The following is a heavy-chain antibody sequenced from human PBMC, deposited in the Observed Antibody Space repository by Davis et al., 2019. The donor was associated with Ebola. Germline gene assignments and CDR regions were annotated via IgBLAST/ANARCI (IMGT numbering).Heavy chain of an antibody. CDR1: GFTFSSYW. D-gene: IGHD3-22*01. CDR2: IKPDGSEK. V-gene: IGHV3-7*03. Sequence: GGSLRPSCAASGFTFSSYWMSWVRQAPGKGLEWLANIKPDGSEKYYVDSVKGRFTISRDNAKNSLYLQMNSLRAEDTGVYYCARGDYYDSSFADAFDIWGQGTMVTVST. CDR3: ARGDYYDSSFADAFDI. J-gene: IGHJ3*02.